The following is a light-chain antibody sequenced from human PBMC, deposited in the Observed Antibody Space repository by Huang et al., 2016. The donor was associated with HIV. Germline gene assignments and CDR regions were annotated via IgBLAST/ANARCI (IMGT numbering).Light chain of an antibody. J-gene: IGKJ1*01. CDR2: GAS. V-gene: IGKV3-15*01. Sequence: DIVMTQSPATLSVSPGERAALPCRASQRVSSNLAWYQQKPGQAPRLLIFGASTRATGVPARFRGSGSGTEFTLIISSLQSEDFAIYYCQQFDDWPPTFGQGTKVEI. CDR1: QRVSSN. CDR3: QQFDDWPPT.